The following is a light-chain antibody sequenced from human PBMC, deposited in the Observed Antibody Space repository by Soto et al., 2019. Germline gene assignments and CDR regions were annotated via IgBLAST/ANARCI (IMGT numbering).Light chain of an antibody. CDR2: AAY. CDR3: QYLNGAPTIT. CDR1: QDVSDY. J-gene: IGKJ5*01. V-gene: IGKV1-9*01. Sequence: DIQLTQSPSFLSASVGDRVTITCRASQDVSDYLAWYQHAPGKAPNLLIYAAYTLQSGVPSRFSGSGSGTEFSLTITSLQPEDFAIYYCQYLNGAPTITFGQGTRLDIK.